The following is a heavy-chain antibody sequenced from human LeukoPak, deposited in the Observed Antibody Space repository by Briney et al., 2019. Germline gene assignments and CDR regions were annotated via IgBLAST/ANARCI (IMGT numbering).Heavy chain of an antibody. CDR2: INHSGST. D-gene: IGHD3-22*01. V-gene: IGHV4-34*01. CDR1: GGSFSGYY. CDR3: ARVPDAYYCDSTPKGYFDY. Sequence: SETLSLTCAVYGGSFSGYYWSWIRQPPGKGLEWIGEINHSGSTNYNPSLTSRVTISVDTSMNQFSLKLSSVTAADTAVYYCARVPDAYYCDSTPKGYFDYWGQGTLVTVSS. J-gene: IGHJ4*02.